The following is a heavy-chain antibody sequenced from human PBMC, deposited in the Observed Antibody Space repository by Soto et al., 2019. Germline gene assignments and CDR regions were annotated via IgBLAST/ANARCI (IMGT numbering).Heavy chain of an antibody. D-gene: IGHD5-12*01. CDR2: INHSGST. V-gene: IGHV4-34*01. CDR1: GGSFSGYY. Sequence: SETLSLTCAAYGGSFSGYYWSWIRQPPGKGLEWIGEINHSGSTNYNPSLKSRVTISVHTSKNQFSLKLSSVTAADTAVYYCARAHHARDGYRIYYYGMDVWGQGTTVTVSS. CDR3: ARAHHARDGYRIYYYGMDV. J-gene: IGHJ6*02.